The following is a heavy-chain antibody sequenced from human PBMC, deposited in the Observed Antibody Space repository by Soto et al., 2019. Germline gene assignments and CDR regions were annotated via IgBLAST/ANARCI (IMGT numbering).Heavy chain of an antibody. CDR2: IYYSGST. V-gene: IGHV4-30-4*01. CDR3: ARVGFSQAVAGTSGWFDP. CDR1: GGSISSGDYY. Sequence: SETLSLTCTVSGGSISSGDYYWSWIRQPPGKGLEWIGYIYYSGSTYYNPSLKSRVTISVDTSKNQFSLKLSSVTAADTAVYYCARVGFSQAVAGTSGWFDPWGQGTLVTVSS. J-gene: IGHJ5*02. D-gene: IGHD6-19*01.